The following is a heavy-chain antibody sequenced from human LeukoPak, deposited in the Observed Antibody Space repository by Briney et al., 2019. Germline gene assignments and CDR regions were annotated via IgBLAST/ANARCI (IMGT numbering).Heavy chain of an antibody. Sequence: GRSLRLSCTTSGFTFGDYTMTWVRQAPGKGLEWVGFIRNKDYRGTTEYAASVRGRFTISRDDSKSTAYLQMNSLKTDDTAVCYCSVDIGDFWGQGTLVTVSS. CDR2: IRNKDYRGTT. CDR1: GFTFGDYT. V-gene: IGHV3-49*04. CDR3: SVDIGDF. J-gene: IGHJ4*02. D-gene: IGHD5-12*01.